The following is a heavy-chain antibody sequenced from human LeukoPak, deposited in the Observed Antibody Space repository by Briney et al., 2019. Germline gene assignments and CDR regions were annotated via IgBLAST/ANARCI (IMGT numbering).Heavy chain of an antibody. D-gene: IGHD3-10*01. CDR1: GFSLSTSGMC. CDR2: IDWDDDK. CDR3: ARIPYGSGSYDY. Sequence: RESGPALVKPTQTLTLTCTFSGFSLSTSGMCVSWIRQPPGKALEWLALIDWDDDKYYSTSLKTRLTISKDTSKNQVVLKMTNMDPVDTATYYCARIPYGSGSYDYWGQGTLVTVSS. J-gene: IGHJ4*02. V-gene: IGHV2-70*01.